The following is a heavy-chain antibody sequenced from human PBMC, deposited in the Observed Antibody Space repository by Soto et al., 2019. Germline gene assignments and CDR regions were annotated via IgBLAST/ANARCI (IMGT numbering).Heavy chain of an antibody. CDR3: VREGNKFGNWFEP. CDR1: GVTFDSYS. V-gene: IGHV3-21*01. J-gene: IGHJ5*02. Sequence: PGGSLRLSCAASGVTFDSYSMNWIRQAPGKGLEWVSSIGGGSDYIYYADSVRGRFTISRDNSQKSLYLQMNSLRDEDTAIYYCVREGNKFGNWFEPWGQGTLVTSPQ. D-gene: IGHD2-15*01. CDR2: IGGGSDYI.